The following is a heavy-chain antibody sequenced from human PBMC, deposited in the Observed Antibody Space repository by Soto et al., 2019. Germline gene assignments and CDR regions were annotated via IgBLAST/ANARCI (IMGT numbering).Heavy chain of an antibody. Sequence: SETLSLTCTVSGGSISSGDYYWSWIRQPPGKGLEWIGYIYYSGSTYYDPSLKSRVTISVDTSKNQFSLKLSSVTAADTAVYYCARMYCSGGSCYGLDAFDICGQRTMVTVSS. D-gene: IGHD2-15*01. CDR2: IYYSGST. CDR1: GGSISSGDYY. J-gene: IGHJ3*02. CDR3: ARMYCSGGSCYGLDAFDI. V-gene: IGHV4-30-4*01.